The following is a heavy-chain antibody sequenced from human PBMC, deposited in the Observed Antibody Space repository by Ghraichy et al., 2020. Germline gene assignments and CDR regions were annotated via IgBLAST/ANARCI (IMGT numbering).Heavy chain of an antibody. CDR1: GGSISSYY. CDR2: IYYSGST. V-gene: IGHV4-59*01. D-gene: IGHD2-2*01. J-gene: IGHJ6*02. Sequence: TLSLTCTVSGGSISSYYWSWIRQPPGKGLEWIGYIYYSGSTNYNPSLKSRVTISVDTSKNQFSLKLSSVTAADTAVYYCAREGYGCSSTSCSYYYYGMDVWGQGTTVTVSS. CDR3: AREGYGCSSTSCSYYYYGMDV.